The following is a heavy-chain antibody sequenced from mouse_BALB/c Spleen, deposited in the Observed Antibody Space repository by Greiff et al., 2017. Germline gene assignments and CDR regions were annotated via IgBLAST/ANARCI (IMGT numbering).Heavy chain of an antibody. D-gene: IGHD2-10*02. CDR2: ISSGSSTI. V-gene: IGHV5-17*02. J-gene: IGHJ1*01. Sequence: EVNVVESGGGLVQPGGSRKLSCAASGFTFSSFGMHWVRQAPEKGLEWVAYISSGSSTIYYADTVKGRFTISRDNPKNTLFLQMTSLRSEDTAMYYCARTYGNYWYFDVWGAGTTVTVSS. CDR3: ARTYGNYWYFDV. CDR1: GFTFSSFG.